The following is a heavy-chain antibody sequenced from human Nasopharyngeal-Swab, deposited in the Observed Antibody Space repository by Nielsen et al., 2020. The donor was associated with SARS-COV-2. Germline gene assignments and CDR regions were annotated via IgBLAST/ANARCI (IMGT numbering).Heavy chain of an antibody. CDR3: ATSAASSQRGHYYYYMDV. CDR2: IIPILGIA. Sequence: SVKVSCKASGGTFSSYAISWVRQAPGQGLEWMGRIIPILGIANYAQKFQGRVTITADKSTSTAYMELSSLRSEDTAVYYCATSAASSQRGHYYYYMDVWGKGATVTVSS. V-gene: IGHV1-69*04. J-gene: IGHJ6*03. CDR1: GGTFSSYA.